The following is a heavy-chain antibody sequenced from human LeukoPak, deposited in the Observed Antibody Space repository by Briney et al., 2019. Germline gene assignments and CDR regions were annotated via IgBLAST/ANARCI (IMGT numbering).Heavy chain of an antibody. D-gene: IGHD4-17*01. CDR3: ARASGDYAFDY. J-gene: IGHJ4*02. CDR1: GFTFSSYA. V-gene: IGHV3-23*01. CDR2: ISGSGSST. Sequence: GGSLRLSCAASGFTFSSYAMSWVRQAPGKGLEWVSAISGSGSSTYYADSVKGRFTISRDNSKNALYLQMNSLRAEDTAVYYCARASGDYAFDYWGQGTLVTVSS.